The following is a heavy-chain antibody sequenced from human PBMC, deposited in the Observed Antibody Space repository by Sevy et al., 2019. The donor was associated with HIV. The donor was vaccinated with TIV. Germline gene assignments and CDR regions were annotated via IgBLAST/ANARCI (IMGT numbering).Heavy chain of an antibody. D-gene: IGHD2-8*02. V-gene: IGHV3-30*02. CDR1: GFTFSNYG. CDR3: AKEPVMVVDYYSMDV. CDR2: IRYDGSNK. Sequence: GGSLRLSCAASGFTFSNYGMHWVRQAPGKGLEWVAFIRYDGSNKDNADSVKGRFTISRDNSKNTLYLQMNSLRPEDTAVYHCAKEPVMVVDYYSMDVWGQGTTVTVSS. J-gene: IGHJ6*02.